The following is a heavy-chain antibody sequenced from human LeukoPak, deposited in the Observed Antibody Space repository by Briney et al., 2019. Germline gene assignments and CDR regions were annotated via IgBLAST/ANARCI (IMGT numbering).Heavy chain of an antibody. Sequence: GGSLRLSCAASGFTFSDYYMSWIRQAPGKGLEWVSAISGSGGSTYYADSVKGRFTISRDNSKNTLYLQMNSLRAEDTAVYYCAKAQYDFWSGYYTEYYFDYWGQGTLVTVSS. CDR2: ISGSGGST. V-gene: IGHV3-23*01. J-gene: IGHJ4*02. D-gene: IGHD3-3*01. CDR1: GFTFSDYY. CDR3: AKAQYDFWSGYYTEYYFDY.